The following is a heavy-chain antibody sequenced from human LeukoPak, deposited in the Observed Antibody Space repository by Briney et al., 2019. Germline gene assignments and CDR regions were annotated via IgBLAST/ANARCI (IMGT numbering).Heavy chain of an antibody. J-gene: IGHJ4*02. CDR1: GFTFSSYG. D-gene: IGHD6-19*01. CDR2: ISSSSSYI. Sequence: PGGSLRLSWAASGFTFSSYGMNGVRQAPGKGLEWVSSISSSSSYIYYADSVKGRFTISRDNAKNSLYLQMNSLRAEETAVYYCAREGVRSVAVAGLDYWAREPWSPSPQ. CDR3: AREGVRSVAVAGLDY. V-gene: IGHV3-21*01.